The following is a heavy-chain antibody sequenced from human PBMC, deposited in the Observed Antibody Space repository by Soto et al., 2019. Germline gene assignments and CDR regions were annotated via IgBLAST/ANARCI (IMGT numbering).Heavy chain of an antibody. CDR1: GYIFTNYY. V-gene: IGHV1-46*01. Sequence: QVRLVQSGAEVKKPGASVKVSCKASGYIFTNYYIHWVRQAPGQGLEWMAIINPNGGSTNCAQEFQGRITLTRNTPTSTVYMDLSTLTSENTAVFSWARGLYSGDKWGQGTLVTVS. CDR2: INPNGGST. J-gene: IGHJ4*02. CDR3: ARGLYSGDK. D-gene: IGHD2-21*01.